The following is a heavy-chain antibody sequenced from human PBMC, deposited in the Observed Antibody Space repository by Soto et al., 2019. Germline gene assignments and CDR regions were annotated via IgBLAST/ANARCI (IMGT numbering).Heavy chain of an antibody. CDR1: GFTFSNAW. CDR2: IKSKTDGGTT. Sequence: EVQLVESGGGLVKPGGSLRLSCAASGFTFSNAWMSWVRQAPGKGLEWVGRIKSKTDGGTTDYAAPVKGRFTISRDDSKNTLYLQMNSLKTEDTAVYYCTTDSFLDIVATITPGYFDYWGQGTLVTVSS. J-gene: IGHJ4*02. CDR3: TTDSFLDIVATITPGYFDY. V-gene: IGHV3-15*01. D-gene: IGHD5-12*01.